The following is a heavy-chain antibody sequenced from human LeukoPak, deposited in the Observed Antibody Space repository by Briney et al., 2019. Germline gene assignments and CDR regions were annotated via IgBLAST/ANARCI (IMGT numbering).Heavy chain of an antibody. CDR1: GGTFSSYA. CDR2: IIPIFGTA. CDR3: ARARGEKAYYYYMDV. D-gene: IGHD3-16*01. J-gene: IGHJ6*03. V-gene: IGHV1-69*05. Sequence: SVTVSCKASGGTFSSYAISWVRQAPGQGLEWMGGIIPIFGTANYAQKFQGRVTITTDESTSTAYMELSSLRSEDTAVYYCARARGEKAYYYYMDVWGKGTTVTVSS.